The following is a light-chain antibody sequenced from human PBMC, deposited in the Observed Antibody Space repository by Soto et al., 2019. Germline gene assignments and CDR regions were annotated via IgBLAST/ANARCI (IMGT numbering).Light chain of an antibody. CDR1: QRMSGW. V-gene: IGKV1-5*01. CDR3: QQYDSFSVT. J-gene: IGKJ1*01. CDR2: DVS. Sequence: IHISTSPSTLSAPVEDTVMTTCLASQRMSGWLAWHQQKPGKAPKLLIYDVSALKRGVPPRFGGSGSGTEFTLTISRLQPDDFATYYSQQYDSFSVTFGQGTRVEI.